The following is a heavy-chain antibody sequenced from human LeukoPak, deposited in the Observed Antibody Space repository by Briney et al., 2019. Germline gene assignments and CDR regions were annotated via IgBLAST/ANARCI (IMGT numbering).Heavy chain of an antibody. CDR2: TSYDGSDE. CDR1: GFTFSDYG. J-gene: IGHJ6*04. CDR3: ARTYTVFGAMDV. D-gene: IGHD3-3*01. Sequence: GGSLRLSCVASGFTFSDYGMHWVRQAPGKGLEWVAATSYDGSDEYYVDSVKGRFTISRDNSKNTLYLEMKNLSSEDTAIYYCARTYTVFGAMDVWGKGTTVTVSA. V-gene: IGHV3-30*03.